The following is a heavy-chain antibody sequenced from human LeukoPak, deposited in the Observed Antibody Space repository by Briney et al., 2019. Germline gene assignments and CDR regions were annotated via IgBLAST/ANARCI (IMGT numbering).Heavy chain of an antibody. Sequence: PGGSLRLSCAASGFTFSSYAMHWVRQAPGKGLEWVAVISYDGSNKYYADSVKGRFTISRDNSKNTLYLQMNSLRAEDTAAYYCARVDSSSWYPGFDYWGQGTLVTVSS. CDR1: GFTFSSYA. CDR3: ARVDSSSWYPGFDY. CDR2: ISYDGSNK. D-gene: IGHD6-13*01. J-gene: IGHJ4*02. V-gene: IGHV3-30*04.